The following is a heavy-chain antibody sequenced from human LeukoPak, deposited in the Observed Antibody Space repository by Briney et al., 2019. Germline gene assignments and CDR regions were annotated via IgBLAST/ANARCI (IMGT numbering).Heavy chain of an antibody. D-gene: IGHD3-22*01. CDR1: GYTFTGYY. CDR2: INPNSGGT. V-gene: IGHV1-2*02. CDR3: ASRSYDSSGYSYYYYYYGVDV. Sequence: GASVKVSCKASGYTFTGYYMHWVRQAPGQGLEWMGWINPNSGGTNYAQKFQGRVTMTRDTSISTAYMELSRPRSDDTAVYYCASRSYDSSGYSYYYYYYGVDVWGQGTTVTVSS. J-gene: IGHJ6*02.